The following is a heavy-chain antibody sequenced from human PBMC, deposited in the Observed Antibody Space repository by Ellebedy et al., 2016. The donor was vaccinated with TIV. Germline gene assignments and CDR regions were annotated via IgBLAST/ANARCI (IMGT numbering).Heavy chain of an antibody. CDR3: ARSGGWYTPYDY. J-gene: IGHJ4*02. Sequence: MPSETLSLTFTVSGDSISGYYWSWIRQPPGKGLEWIGYIYSSGSGEYNPSLKSRVTMSVDTSRGPFSLRLNSVTAADTAVYYCARSGGWYTPYDYWGQGTLVTVSS. CDR2: IYSSGSG. D-gene: IGHD6-19*01. V-gene: IGHV4-59*01. CDR1: GDSISGYY.